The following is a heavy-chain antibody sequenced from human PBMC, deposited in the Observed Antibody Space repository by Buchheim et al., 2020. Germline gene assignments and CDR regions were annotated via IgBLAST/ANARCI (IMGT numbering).Heavy chain of an antibody. J-gene: IGHJ6*02. CDR2: INPSDGST. Sequence: QVQLVQSGAEVKKPGASVKVSCKASGYTFTSYYMHWVRQAPGQGLEWMGIINPSDGSTSYAQKFQSRVTMTRDTSTSTVYMELSSLRSEDTAVYYCARDGPIAVEGGLGMDVWGQGTT. V-gene: IGHV1-46*03. CDR1: GYTFTSYY. CDR3: ARDGPIAVEGGLGMDV. D-gene: IGHD6-19*01.